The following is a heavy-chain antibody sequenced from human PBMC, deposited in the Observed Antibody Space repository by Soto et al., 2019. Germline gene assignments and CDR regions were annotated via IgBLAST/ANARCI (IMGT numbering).Heavy chain of an antibody. CDR1: GYSFTSYW. V-gene: IGHV5-10-1*04. CDR2: IDPSDSYT. J-gene: IGHJ3*02. D-gene: IGHD6-19*01. CDR3: ASGPSGPGAFDI. Sequence: GESLKISCKGSGYSFTSYWISWVRQMPGKGLEWMGRIDPSDSYTNYSPSFQGQVTISADKSISTAYLQWSSLKASDTAMYYCASGPSGPGAFDIWGQGTMVTVSS.